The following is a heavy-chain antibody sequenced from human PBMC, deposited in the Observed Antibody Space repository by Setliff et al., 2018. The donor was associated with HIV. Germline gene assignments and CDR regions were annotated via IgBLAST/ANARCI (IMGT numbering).Heavy chain of an antibody. CDR3: ARSGGGWYNWFEP. Sequence: ASVKVSCKTSGYFFSEFYIHWVQQAPGKGLEWMGRVNPEDGETIDAEKFQGRVTITTDTSTDTAYMELSSLRFDDTAVYYCARSGGGWYNWFEPWGPGTPVTVSS. V-gene: IGHV1-69-2*01. J-gene: IGHJ5*02. CDR2: VNPEDGET. CDR1: GYFFSEFY. D-gene: IGHD3-16*01.